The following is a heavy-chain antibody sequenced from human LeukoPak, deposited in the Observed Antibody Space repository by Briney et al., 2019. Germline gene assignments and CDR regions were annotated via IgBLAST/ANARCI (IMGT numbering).Heavy chain of an antibody. J-gene: IGHJ4*02. V-gene: IGHV3-23*01. CDR1: GFTFSNYA. CDR2: ISDSGSTA. CDR3: AKDIQTWPRFPDY. D-gene: IGHD5-12*01. Sequence: GGSLRLSCGASGFTFSNYAMSWVRQAPGKGLEWVSGISDSGSTAFYADSVKGRFISSRDNPKSTLYLQMNSLRAEDTAVYYCAKDIQTWPRFPDYWGQGTLVTVSS.